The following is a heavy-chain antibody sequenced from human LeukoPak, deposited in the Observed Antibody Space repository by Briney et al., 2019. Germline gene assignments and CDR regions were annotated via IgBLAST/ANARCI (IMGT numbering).Heavy chain of an antibody. CDR1: GYTFTGYY. CDR3: ARSPDLYSYGYPDY. Sequence: GALLKVSCKASGYTFTGYYMHWVRQAPGQGLEWMGWINPNSGGTNYAQKFQGRVTMTRDTSISTAYMELSRLRSDDTAVYYCARSPDLYSYGYPDYWGQGTLVTVSS. V-gene: IGHV1-2*02. D-gene: IGHD5-18*01. J-gene: IGHJ4*02. CDR2: INPNSGGT.